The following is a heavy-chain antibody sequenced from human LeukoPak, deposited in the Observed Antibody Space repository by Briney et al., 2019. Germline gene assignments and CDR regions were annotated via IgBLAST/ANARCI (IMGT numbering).Heavy chain of an antibody. CDR1: GGSISSYY. CDR3: ASTYYDFWSDYFPMDV. D-gene: IGHD3-3*01. J-gene: IGHJ6*02. Sequence: SETLSLTCTVSGGSISSYYWSWIRQPPGKGLEWIGYIYYSGSTNYNPSLKSRVTMSVDTSKNQFSLKLSSVTAADTAVYYCASTYYDFWSDYFPMDVWGQGTTVTVSS. CDR2: IYYSGST. V-gene: IGHV4-59*01.